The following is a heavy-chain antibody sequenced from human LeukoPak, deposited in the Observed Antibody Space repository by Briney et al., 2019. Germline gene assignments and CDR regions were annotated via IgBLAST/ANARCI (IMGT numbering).Heavy chain of an antibody. CDR3: ARARYFDWLLGDY. J-gene: IGHJ4*02. Sequence: ASVQVSCKASGYTFTSYGISWVRQAPGQGLEWMGWISAYNGNTNNAQKLQGRVTMTTDTSTSTAYMELRSLRSDDTAVYYCARARYFDWLLGDYWGQGTLGSVSS. D-gene: IGHD3-9*01. CDR1: GYTFTSYG. CDR2: ISAYNGNT. V-gene: IGHV1-18*01.